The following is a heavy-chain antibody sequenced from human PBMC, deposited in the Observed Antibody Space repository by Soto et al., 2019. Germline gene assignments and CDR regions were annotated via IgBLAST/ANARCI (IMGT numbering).Heavy chain of an antibody. CDR2: TYYRSKWST. J-gene: IGHJ5*01. Sequence: SQTLYLTCAITGDSVSSKSAAWNWIRQSPSRGLEWLGRTYYRSKWSTDYAVSVKSRITINPDTSKNQFSLHLNSVTPEDTAVYYCTRALSGSYDSWGQGTLVTVSS. CDR3: TRALSGSYDS. V-gene: IGHV6-1*01. D-gene: IGHD1-26*01. CDR1: GDSVSSKSAA.